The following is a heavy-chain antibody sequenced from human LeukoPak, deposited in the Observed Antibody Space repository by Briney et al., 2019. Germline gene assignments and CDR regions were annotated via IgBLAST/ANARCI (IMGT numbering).Heavy chain of an antibody. CDR2: ISGSGGST. J-gene: IGHJ4*02. CDR3: AKCLGYSYGLYDY. V-gene: IGHV3-23*01. Sequence: GGSLRFSCAVSGYTFSSYAMSWVRQAPGKGLEWVSAISGSGGSTYYADSVKGRFTISRDNSKNTLYLQMNSLRAEDTAVYYCAKCLGYSYGLYDYWGQGTLVTVSS. D-gene: IGHD5-18*01. CDR1: GYTFSSYA.